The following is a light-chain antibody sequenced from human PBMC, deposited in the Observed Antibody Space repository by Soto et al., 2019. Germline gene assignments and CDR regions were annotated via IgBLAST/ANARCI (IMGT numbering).Light chain of an antibody. Sequence: DIQMTQSPSSLSASVGDRVTITCRASQSISSYLNWYQQKPGKAPKLLIYAAFSLQSGVPSRFSGSGSGTDFTLTISSLQPEDFATYYWQQSYSTPQTFGQGTKVDIK. V-gene: IGKV1-39*01. CDR3: QQSYSTPQT. CDR2: AAF. CDR1: QSISSY. J-gene: IGKJ1*01.